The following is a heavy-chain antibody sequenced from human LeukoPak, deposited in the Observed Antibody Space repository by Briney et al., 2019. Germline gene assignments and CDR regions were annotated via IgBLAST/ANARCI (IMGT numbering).Heavy chain of an antibody. CDR2: IKQVGSAK. Sequence: GGSLRLSCAASGFSFISYWMSWVRQAPGKGREWVANIKQVGSAKNYVDSVKGRFTISRDNAKNALYLQLNSLRAEDTAVYYCAGCAGNSCYFDYWGQGTLVIVSS. CDR3: AGCAGNSCYFDY. D-gene: IGHD1-1*01. CDR1: GFSFISYW. J-gene: IGHJ4*02. V-gene: IGHV3-7*01.